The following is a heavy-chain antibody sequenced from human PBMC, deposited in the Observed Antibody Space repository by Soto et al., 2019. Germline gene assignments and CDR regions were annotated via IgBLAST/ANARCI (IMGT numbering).Heavy chain of an antibody. V-gene: IGHV1-18*01. CDR1: GYTFTSYG. J-gene: IGHJ6*02. CDR2: ISAYNGNT. D-gene: IGHD2-15*01. Sequence: EASVKVSCKASGYTFTSYGISWVRQAPGQGLEWMGWISAYNGNTNYAQKLQGRVTMTTDTSTSTAYMELRSLRSDDTAVYYCAASLAAYYYYYYGMDVWGQGTTVTVSS. CDR3: AASLAAYYYYYYGMDV.